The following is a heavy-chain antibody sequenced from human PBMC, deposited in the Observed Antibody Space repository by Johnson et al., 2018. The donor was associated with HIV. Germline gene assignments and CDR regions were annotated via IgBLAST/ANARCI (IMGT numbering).Heavy chain of an antibody. CDR2: IYSGGSI. Sequence: VQLVESGGGLIQPGGSLRLSCAASGFTVSSNYMSWVRQAPGKGLEWVSVIYSGGSIGYADSVKGRFTISRDNAKNSLYLQMNSLRAEDTALYYCAKALAARLDAFDIWGQVTMVTVSS. V-gene: IGHV3-53*01. CDR1: GFTVSSNY. CDR3: AKALAARLDAFDI. J-gene: IGHJ3*02. D-gene: IGHD6-6*01.